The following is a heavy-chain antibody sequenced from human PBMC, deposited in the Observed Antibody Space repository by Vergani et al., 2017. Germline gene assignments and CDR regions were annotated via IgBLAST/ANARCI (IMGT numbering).Heavy chain of an antibody. Sequence: EVQLLQSGGGVIQPGGSVRLSCAASGFTFRACPMTWVRQAPGKGLEWVSAISARYPSTYYADAVKGRFTISRDNSKNMLYLQMNSLRAEDTAVYYWARFSYDTTPYFQGGYDCGVQGTLVSVSS. CDR1: GFTFRACP. CDR3: ARFSYDTTPYFQGGYDC. CDR2: ISARYPST. J-gene: IGHJ4*02. V-gene: IGHV3-23*01. D-gene: IGHD3-22*01.